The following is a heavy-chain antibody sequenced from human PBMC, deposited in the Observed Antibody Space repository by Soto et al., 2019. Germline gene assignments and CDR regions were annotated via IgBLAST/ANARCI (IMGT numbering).Heavy chain of an antibody. J-gene: IGHJ4*02. V-gene: IGHV1-24*01. Sequence: ASVKVSCKVSGYTLTELSMHWVRQAPGKGLEWMGGFDPEDGEAIYAQKFQGRVTMTADTSTDTAYMELSSLRSEDTAVYYCARPYYDSSGYYPTYYFDYWGQGTLVTVSS. D-gene: IGHD3-22*01. CDR1: GYTLTELS. CDR3: ARPYYDSSGYYPTYYFDY. CDR2: FDPEDGEA.